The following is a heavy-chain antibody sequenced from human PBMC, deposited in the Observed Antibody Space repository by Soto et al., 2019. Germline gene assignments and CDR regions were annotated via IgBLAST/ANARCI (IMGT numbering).Heavy chain of an antibody. CDR3: ARDGANGDYFDY. J-gene: IGHJ4*02. Sequence: QVQLVESGGGVVQPGRSLRLSCAASGFTFSSYAMHWVRQAPGKGLEWVAVISYDGSNKYYADSVKGRFTISRDNSKNTLYLQMNSLRAEDTAVYYCARDGANGDYFDYWGQGTLVTVSS. CDR2: ISYDGSNK. V-gene: IGHV3-30-3*01. D-gene: IGHD4-17*01. CDR1: GFTFSSYA.